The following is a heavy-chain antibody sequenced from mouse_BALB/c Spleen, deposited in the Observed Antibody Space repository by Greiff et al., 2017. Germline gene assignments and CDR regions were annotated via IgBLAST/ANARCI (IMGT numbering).Heavy chain of an antibody. Sequence: EVKVVESGGGLVQPGGSMKLSCVASGFTFSNYWMNWVRQSPEKGLEWVAEIRLKSNNYATHYAESVKGRFTISRDDSKSSVYLQMNNLRAEDTGIYYCTRPRYYGSTWFAYWGQGTLVTVSA. CDR3: TRPRYYGSTWFAY. D-gene: IGHD1-1*01. CDR1: GFTFSNYW. CDR2: IRLKSNNYAT. J-gene: IGHJ3*01. V-gene: IGHV6-6*02.